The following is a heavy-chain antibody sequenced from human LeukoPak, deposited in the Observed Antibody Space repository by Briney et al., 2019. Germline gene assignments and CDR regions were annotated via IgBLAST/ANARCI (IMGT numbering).Heavy chain of an antibody. CDR2: TSGNGAKT. CDR1: GFIFSTYA. V-gene: IGHV3-23*01. D-gene: IGHD3-3*01. CDR3: AKEGPYDFWSGPRGAFDI. J-gene: IGHJ3*02. Sequence: GGSLRLSCAASGFIFSTYAMSWVRQAPGKGPEWVSATSGNGAKTYYADSVKGRFTISRDNSKNTLYLQMNSLRAEDTAVYYYAKEGPYDFWSGPRGAFDIWGQGTMVTVSS.